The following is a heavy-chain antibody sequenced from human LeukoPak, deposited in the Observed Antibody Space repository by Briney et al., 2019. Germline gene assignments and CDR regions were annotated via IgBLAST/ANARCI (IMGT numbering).Heavy chain of an antibody. Sequence: SETLSLTCTVSGGSISSYYWSWIRQPPGKGLEWSGYIYYSGSTNYNPSLKSRVTISVDTSNNQFSLSLSSVTAADTAVYYCARFTLGDFSFDYWGQGTLVTVSS. J-gene: IGHJ4*02. CDR3: ARFTLGDFSFDY. V-gene: IGHV4-59*01. CDR2: IYYSGST. CDR1: GGSISSYY. D-gene: IGHD3-16*01.